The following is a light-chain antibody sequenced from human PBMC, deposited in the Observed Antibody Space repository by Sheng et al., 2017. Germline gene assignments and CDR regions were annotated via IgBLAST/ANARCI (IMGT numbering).Light chain of an antibody. CDR3: LQDYSYPYT. V-gene: IGKV1D-8*03. CDR2: ATS. Sequence: VIWMTQSPSLLSASTGDRVTISCRMSQGISSYSAWYQQKPGKVPELLIYATSNLQTGVPSRFSGSGSGTDFTLIISNLQPEDFATYYCLQDYSYPYTFAQGTKLELK. J-gene: IGKJ2*01. CDR1: QGISSY.